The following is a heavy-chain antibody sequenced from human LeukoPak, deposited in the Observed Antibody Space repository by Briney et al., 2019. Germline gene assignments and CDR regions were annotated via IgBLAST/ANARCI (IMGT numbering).Heavy chain of an antibody. Sequence: GGSLRLSCAASGFTFSSYSMNWVRQAPGKGLEWVSSISSSSSYIYYADSVKGRFTISRDNAKNSLYPQMNSLRAEDTAVYYCATENLSPDAFDIWGQGTMVTVSS. V-gene: IGHV3-21*01. CDR1: GFTFSSYS. CDR2: ISSSSSYI. J-gene: IGHJ3*02. CDR3: ATENLSPDAFDI.